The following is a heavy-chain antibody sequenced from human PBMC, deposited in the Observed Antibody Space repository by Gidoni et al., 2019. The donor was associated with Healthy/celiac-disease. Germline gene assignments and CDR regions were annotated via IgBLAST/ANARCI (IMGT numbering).Heavy chain of an antibody. V-gene: IGHV3-21*01. D-gene: IGHD3-16*01. CDR2: ISSSSSYI. J-gene: IGHJ5*02. CDR3: ARPARGMITFGGGPNWFDP. Sequence: EVQLVESGGGLVKPGGSLRLSCAASGFTFSSYSMNWVRQAPGKGLEWVSSISSSSSYIYYADSVKGRFTISRDNAKNSLYLQMNSLRAEDTAVYYCARPARGMITFGGGPNWFDPWGQGTLVTVSS. CDR1: GFTFSSYS.